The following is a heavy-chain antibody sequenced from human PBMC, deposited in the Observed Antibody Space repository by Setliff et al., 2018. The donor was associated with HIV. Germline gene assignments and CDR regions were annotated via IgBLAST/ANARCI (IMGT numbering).Heavy chain of an antibody. J-gene: IGHJ3*02. Sequence: SVKVSCKASGGTFSGYAISWVRQAPGQGLELMGGIIPIFGTANYAQKFQGRVTITADESTSTAYMELSSLRSEDTAVYYCASLTYCGGDCYSTGASDIWGQGTMVTVSS. V-gene: IGHV1-69*13. CDR1: GGTFSGYA. CDR2: IIPIFGTA. CDR3: ASLTYCGGDCYSTGASDI. D-gene: IGHD2-21*01.